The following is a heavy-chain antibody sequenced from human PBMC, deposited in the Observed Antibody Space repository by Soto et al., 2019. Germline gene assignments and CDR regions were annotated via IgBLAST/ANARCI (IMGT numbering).Heavy chain of an antibody. V-gene: IGHV1-24*01. Sequence: SVKVSCKVSGYTLTELSMHWVRQAPGKGLEWMGGFDPEDGETIYAQKFQGRVTMTEDTSTDTAYMELSSLRSEDTAVYYCATYGSGGGYYGMDVWGQGTTVTVSS. CDR3: ATYGSGGGYYGMDV. CDR2: FDPEDGET. CDR1: GYTLTELS. D-gene: IGHD3-10*01. J-gene: IGHJ6*02.